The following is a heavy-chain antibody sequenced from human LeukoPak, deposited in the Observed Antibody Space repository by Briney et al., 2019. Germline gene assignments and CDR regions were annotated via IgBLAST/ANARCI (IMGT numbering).Heavy chain of an antibody. D-gene: IGHD3-9*01. CDR3: ARGVLRYFGMDV. Sequence: EGSLRLSCAASGFTFSSYAMSWVRQAPGKGLEWVSAISGSGGSTYYADSVKGRFTISRDNSKNTLYLQMNSLRAEDTAVYYCARGVLRYFGMDVWGQGTTVTVSS. CDR2: ISGSGGST. CDR1: GFTFSSYA. V-gene: IGHV3-23*01. J-gene: IGHJ6*02.